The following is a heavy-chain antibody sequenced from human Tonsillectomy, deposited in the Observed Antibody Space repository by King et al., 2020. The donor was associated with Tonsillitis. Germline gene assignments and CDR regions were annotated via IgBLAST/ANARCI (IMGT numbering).Heavy chain of an antibody. CDR1: GFTFGSYS. V-gene: IGHV3-48*01. D-gene: IGHD3-10*01. CDR3: ARDGRESSFDY. CDR2: ISTTSSTI. Sequence: VQLVESGGVLVQPGGSLRLSCAASGFTFGSYSMNWVRQAPGKGLEWISYISTTSSTIYYADSVKGRFTISRDNAKNSLFLQMSSLRAEDTAVYYCARDGRESSFDYWGQGTLVTVSS. J-gene: IGHJ4*02.